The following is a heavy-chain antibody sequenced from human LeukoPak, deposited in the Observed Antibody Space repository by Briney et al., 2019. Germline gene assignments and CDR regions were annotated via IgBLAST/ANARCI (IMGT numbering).Heavy chain of an antibody. D-gene: IGHD1-26*01. Sequence: GSLRLSCAASGFTFSSYAMSWVRQAPGRGLEWVSTISGGGSSTYYADSVKGRFTISRDNSKNTLYLQMNSLRAEDTAVYFCATGKWELRPFDIWGQGTMVTVSS. CDR3: ATGKWELRPFDI. J-gene: IGHJ3*02. CDR2: ISGGGSST. V-gene: IGHV3-23*01. CDR1: GFTFSSYA.